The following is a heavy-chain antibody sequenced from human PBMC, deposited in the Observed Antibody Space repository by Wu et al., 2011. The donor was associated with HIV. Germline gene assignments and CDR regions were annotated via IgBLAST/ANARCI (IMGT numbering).Heavy chain of an antibody. CDR3: ARGVGVGWLDP. Sequence: QVQLVQSGGEVKKPGASVKVSCKTSGYTFTSYSFSWVRQAPGQGLEWMGYFNPYNGNTNYAQKFQGRVTMTTDTSTSTAFMELRSLTFDDTAVYYCARGVGVGWLDPWGQGTLITVSS. V-gene: IGHV1-18*01. D-gene: IGHD2-15*01. J-gene: IGHJ5*02. CDR2: FNPYNGNT. CDR1: GYTFTSYS.